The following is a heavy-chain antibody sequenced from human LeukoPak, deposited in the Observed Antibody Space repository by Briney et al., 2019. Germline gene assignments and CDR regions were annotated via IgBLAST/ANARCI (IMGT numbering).Heavy chain of an antibody. J-gene: IGHJ4*02. CDR3: ARDRQLLWFGELLFLPVDY. D-gene: IGHD3-10*01. CDR2: INPSGGST. V-gene: IGHV1-46*01. CDR1: GYTFTSYY. Sequence: ASVKVSCKASGYTFTSYYMHWVRQAPGQGLEWMGIINPSGGSTSYAQKFQGRVTMTRDTSTSTVYMELSSLRSKDTAVYSCARDRQLLWFGELLFLPVDYWGQGTLVTVSS.